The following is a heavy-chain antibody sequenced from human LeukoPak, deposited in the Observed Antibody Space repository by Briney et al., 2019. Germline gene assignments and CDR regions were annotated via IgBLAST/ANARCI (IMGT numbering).Heavy chain of an antibody. Sequence: GGSLRLSCAASGFTFTTYWMHWVRQATGKGLVWVSRIKSDGTSTSNADSVKGRFTISRDNAKNSLYLQMNSLRAEDTAVYYCARDRGELRQVYYYYGMDVWGQGTTVTVSS. D-gene: IGHD1-7*01. CDR1: GFTFTTYW. CDR3: ARDRGELRQVYYYYGMDV. CDR2: IKSDGTST. V-gene: IGHV3-74*01. J-gene: IGHJ6*02.